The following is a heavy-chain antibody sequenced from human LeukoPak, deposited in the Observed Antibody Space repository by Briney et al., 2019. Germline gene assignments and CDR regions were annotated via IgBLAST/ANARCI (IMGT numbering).Heavy chain of an antibody. Sequence: HPGGSLRLSCAASGFTVSSKYMSWVRQAPGKGLEWLSVIYSGGDTYYADSVKGRFTISRDNSKNMIYLEMSSLKTGDTAVYYCTTGVRRFWTSFDYWGQGTLVTVSS. D-gene: IGHD3-3*01. CDR3: TTGVRRFWTSFDY. CDR2: IYSGGDT. J-gene: IGHJ4*02. V-gene: IGHV3-66*01. CDR1: GFTVSSKY.